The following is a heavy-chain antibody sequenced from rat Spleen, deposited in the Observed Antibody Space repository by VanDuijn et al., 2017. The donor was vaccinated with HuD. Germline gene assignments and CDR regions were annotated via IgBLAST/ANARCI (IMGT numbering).Heavy chain of an antibody. CDR3: ARELGPSYYFDY. D-gene: IGHD3-6*01. J-gene: IGHJ2*01. CDR1: GFTFDNYY. Sequence: EVRLVESGGGLVQPGRSMKLSCAASGFTFDNYYMAWVRQAPTKGLEWVASISTGGGNTYFRDSVKGRFTISRDNAKTTLYLQMNSLKSEDTATYYCARELGPSYYFDYWGQGVMVTVTS. V-gene: IGHV5-25*01. CDR2: ISTGGGNT.